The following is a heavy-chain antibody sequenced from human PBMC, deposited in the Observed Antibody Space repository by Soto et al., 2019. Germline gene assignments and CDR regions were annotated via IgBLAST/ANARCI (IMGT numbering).Heavy chain of an antibody. V-gene: IGHV3-21*01. J-gene: IGHJ5*02. D-gene: IGHD3-3*01. Sequence: PGGSLRLSGAASGFTFSSYSMNWVRQTPGKGLDWGTSISGSSSNMYYADSVKGRFTISRDTAKNSLYLQMNSLRGEGTAVYYCAKDPNYDFWSGYSGSGSFDPWGQGTLVTVSS. CDR3: AKDPNYDFWSGYSGSGSFDP. CDR1: GFTFSSYS. CDR2: ISGSSSNM.